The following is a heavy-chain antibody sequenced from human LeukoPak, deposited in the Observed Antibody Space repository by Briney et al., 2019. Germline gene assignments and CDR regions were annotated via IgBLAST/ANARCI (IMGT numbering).Heavy chain of an antibody. CDR2: ISSSSSYI. CDR1: GFTSSSYS. V-gene: IGHV3-21*01. CDR3: ASAIVVVVAATKVRDY. J-gene: IGHJ4*02. Sequence: GGSLRLSCAASGFTSSSYSMNWVRQAPGKGLEWVSSISSSSSYIYYADSVKGRFTISRDNAKNSLYLQMNSLRAEDTAVYYCASAIVVVVAATKVRDYWGQGTLVTVSS. D-gene: IGHD2-15*01.